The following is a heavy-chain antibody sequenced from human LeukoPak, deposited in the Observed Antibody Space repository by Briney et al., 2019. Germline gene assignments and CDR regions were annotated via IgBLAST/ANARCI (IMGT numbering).Heavy chain of an antibody. CDR3: ARDREMATIHYYYYYMDV. CDR2: IKQDGSEK. J-gene: IGHJ6*03. V-gene: IGHV3-7*01. Sequence: PGGSLRLSCAASGFTFTNYWMGWVRQAPGKGLEWVANIKQDGSEKYYVDSVKGRFTISRDNAKNSLYLQMNSLRAEDTAVYYCARDREMATIHYYYYYMDVWGKGTTVTVSS. CDR1: GFTFTNYW. D-gene: IGHD5-24*01.